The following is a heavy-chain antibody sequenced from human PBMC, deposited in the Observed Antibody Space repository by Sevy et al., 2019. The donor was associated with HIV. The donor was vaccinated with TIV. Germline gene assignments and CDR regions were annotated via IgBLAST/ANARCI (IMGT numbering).Heavy chain of an antibody. V-gene: IGHV3-11*06. CDR2: ISSSSSYT. Sequence: GGSLRLSCAASGFTFSDYYMSWIRQAPGKGLEWVSYISSSSSYTNYADSVKGRFTISRDNAKNSLYLQMNSLRAEDTAVYYCAAGAAGSLSLFDYWGQGTLVTVSS. D-gene: IGHD6-13*01. CDR3: AAGAAGSLSLFDY. J-gene: IGHJ4*02. CDR1: GFTFSDYY.